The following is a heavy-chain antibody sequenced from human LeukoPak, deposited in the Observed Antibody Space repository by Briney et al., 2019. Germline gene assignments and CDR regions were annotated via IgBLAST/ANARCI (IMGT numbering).Heavy chain of an antibody. CDR3: ARDSEDDDYYYYYYMDV. CDR1: GFTFSSYS. V-gene: IGHV3-48*01. CDR2: ISSSSSTI. Sequence: GGSLRLSCAASGFTFSSYSMNWVRQAPGKGLEWVSYISSSSSTIYYADSVKGRFTISRDNAKNSLYLQMNSLRAEDTAVYYCARDSEDDDYYYYYYMDVWGKGTTVTVSS. J-gene: IGHJ6*03. D-gene: IGHD1-1*01.